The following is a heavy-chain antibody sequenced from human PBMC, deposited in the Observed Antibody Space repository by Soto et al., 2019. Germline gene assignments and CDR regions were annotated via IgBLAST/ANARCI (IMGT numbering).Heavy chain of an antibody. CDR2: AYYRSQWYY. CDR1: GDSVSSNSAA. V-gene: IGHV6-1*01. CDR3: ARVQPSPTRRDYGDKLYNWFDP. D-gene: IGHD4-17*01. J-gene: IGHJ5*02. Sequence: PSQTLSLTCAISGDSVSSNSAAWNWIRQSPSRGLEWLGRAYYRSQWYYDSAVSVKSRITVIPDTSKNQFSLKLSSVTAADTAVYYCARVQPSPTRRDYGDKLYNWFDPWGQGTLVTVSS.